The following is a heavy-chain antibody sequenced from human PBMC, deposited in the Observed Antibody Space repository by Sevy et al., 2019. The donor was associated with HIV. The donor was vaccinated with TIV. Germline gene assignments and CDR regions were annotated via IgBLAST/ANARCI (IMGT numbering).Heavy chain of an antibody. CDR2: IYYSGST. D-gene: IGHD3-16*01. CDR1: GGSISSSSYY. J-gene: IGHJ4*02. V-gene: IGHV4-39*01. Sequence: SETLSLTCTVSGGSISSSSYYWGWIRQPPGKGLEWIGSIYYSGSTYYNPSLKSRVTISVDTSKNQFSLKLSSVTAADTAVYYCARRERSPTAWGFRPFDYWGQGTLVTVSS. CDR3: ARRERSPTAWGFRPFDY.